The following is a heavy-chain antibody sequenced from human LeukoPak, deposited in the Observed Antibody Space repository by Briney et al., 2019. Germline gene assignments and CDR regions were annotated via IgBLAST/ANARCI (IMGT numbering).Heavy chain of an antibody. CDR2: IYYSGNT. CDR3: AREKDSSGDAFDI. CDR1: GVSISSSNSY. Sequence: SETLSLTCTVSGVSISSSNSYWGWIRQPPGKGLEWIGSIYYSGNTYYNASLKGQVSISIDTSKNQFSLKLSSVTAADTAVYYCAREKDSSGDAFDIWGQGTMVTVSS. V-gene: IGHV4-39*02. D-gene: IGHD6-25*01. J-gene: IGHJ3*02.